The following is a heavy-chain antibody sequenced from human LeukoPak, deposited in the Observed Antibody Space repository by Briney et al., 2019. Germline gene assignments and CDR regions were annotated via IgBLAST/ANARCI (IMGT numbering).Heavy chain of an antibody. D-gene: IGHD3-16*01. V-gene: IGHV3-11*01. J-gene: IGHJ4*02. CDR1: GFSFSDHH. CDR2: ISRDGNIT. CDR3: ARYVLLMDY. Sequence: PGGSLRLSCAASGFSFSDHHMSWVRQVPGKGLEWLAYISRDGNITVYADSVKGRFTISRDNAKQSVYLEMKSLRPEDTAVYYCARYVLLMDYWGEGTLVTVSS.